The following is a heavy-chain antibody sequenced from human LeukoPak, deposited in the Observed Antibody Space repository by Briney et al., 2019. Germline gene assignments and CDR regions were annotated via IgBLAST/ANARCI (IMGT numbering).Heavy chain of an antibody. CDR2: IYHSGST. D-gene: IGHD4-17*01. CDR1: GGSFSGYY. Sequence: SETLSLTCAVYGGSFSGYYWSWIRQPPGKGLEWIGYIYHSGSTYYNPSLKSRVTISVDRSKNQFSLKLSSVTAADTAVYYCARVPRGLRSPYYFDYWGQGTLVTVSS. CDR3: ARVPRGLRSPYYFDY. V-gene: IGHV4-34*01. J-gene: IGHJ4*02.